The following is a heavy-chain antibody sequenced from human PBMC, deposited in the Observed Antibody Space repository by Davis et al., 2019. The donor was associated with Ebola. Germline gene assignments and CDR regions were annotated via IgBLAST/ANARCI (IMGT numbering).Heavy chain of an antibody. CDR1: GDSVSGNSGA. CDR3: ARGFLRDGFDI. J-gene: IGHJ3*02. V-gene: IGHV6-1*01. D-gene: IGHD3-3*01. CDR2: TYYNSKWYN. Sequence: SCAVSGDSVSGNSGAWSWIRQSPSRGLEWLGRTYYNSKWYNDYAVSVRSRITINPDTSKNQFSLQLNSVTPEDTAVYYCARGFLRDGFDIWGQGTMITVSS.